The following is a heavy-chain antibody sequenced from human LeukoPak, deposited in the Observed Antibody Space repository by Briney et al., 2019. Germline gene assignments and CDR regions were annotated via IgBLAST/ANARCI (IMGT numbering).Heavy chain of an antibody. D-gene: IGHD2-2*01. Sequence: GGSLRPSCAASGFTFSSYAIGSVRQAAGEWLEWVSAISGSGGSTYYADSVKGRFTISRDNSKNTLYLQMNSLRAEDTAVYYCAKGWKAVVPAASYGFDYWGQGTLVTVSS. CDR1: GFTFSSYA. CDR3: AKGWKAVVPAASYGFDY. CDR2: ISGSGGST. J-gene: IGHJ4*02. V-gene: IGHV3-23*01.